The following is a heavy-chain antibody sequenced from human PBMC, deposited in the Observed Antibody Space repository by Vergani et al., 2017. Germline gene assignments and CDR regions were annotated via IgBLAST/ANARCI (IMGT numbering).Heavy chain of an antibody. CDR2: IIPIFGTA. CDR1: GGTFSSYA. Sequence: QVKLVQSGAEVKKPGSSVKVSCKASGGTFSSYAISWVRQAPGQGLEWMGGIIPIFGTANYAQKFQGRVTITADESTSTAYMELSSLRAEDTAVYYCASNYDSSGYYTGDAFDIWGQGTMVTVSS. V-gene: IGHV1-69*01. CDR3: ASNYDSSGYYTGDAFDI. J-gene: IGHJ3*02. D-gene: IGHD3-22*01.